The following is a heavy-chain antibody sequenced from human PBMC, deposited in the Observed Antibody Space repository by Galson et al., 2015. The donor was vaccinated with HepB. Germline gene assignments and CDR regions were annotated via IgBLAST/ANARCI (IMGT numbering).Heavy chain of an antibody. V-gene: IGHV1-18*04. CDR2: ISAYNGNT. D-gene: IGHD6-13*01. CDR3: ARAVYSSSWYGGYYYYMDV. Sequence: SVKVSCKASGYTFTSYGISWVRQAPGQGLEWMGWISAYNGNTNYAQKLQGRVTMTTDTSTSTAYMELRSLRSDDTAVYYCARAVYSSSWYGGYYYYMDVWGKGTTVTVSS. J-gene: IGHJ6*03. CDR1: GYTFTSYG.